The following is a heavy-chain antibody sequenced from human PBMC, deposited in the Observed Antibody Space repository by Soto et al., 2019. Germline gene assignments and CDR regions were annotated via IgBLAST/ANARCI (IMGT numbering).Heavy chain of an antibody. CDR2: LSAYNGNT. D-gene: IGHD6-19*01. Sequence: HVQLLQSGAEVKKPGASVKVSCKASGYTFTSYGISWGRQAPGHGLEWMGWLSAYNGNTHYAQKLQSRFTITTDTSTSTSYMELRRLRSDDTAVYYCARDLAVGLVDYWGQGTLVTVSA. V-gene: IGHV1-18*01. CDR3: ARDLAVGLVDY. J-gene: IGHJ4*02. CDR1: GYTFTSYG.